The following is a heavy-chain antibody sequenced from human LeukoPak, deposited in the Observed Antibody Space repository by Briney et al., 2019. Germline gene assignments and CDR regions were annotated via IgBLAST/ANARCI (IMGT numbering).Heavy chain of an antibody. D-gene: IGHD2-2*01. CDR3: AKLGVPAALDYFDY. CDR2: ISSNGGST. CDR1: GFTFSSYA. V-gene: IGHV3-64*01. Sequence: GGSLRLSCAASGFTFSSYAMHWVRQAPGKGLEYVSAISSNGGSTYYANSVKGRFTISRDNSKNTLYLQMGSLRAEDTAVYYCAKLGVPAALDYFDYWGQGTLVTVSS. J-gene: IGHJ4*02.